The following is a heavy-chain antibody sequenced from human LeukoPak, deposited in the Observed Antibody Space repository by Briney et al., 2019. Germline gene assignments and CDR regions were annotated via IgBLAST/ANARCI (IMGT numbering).Heavy chain of an antibody. CDR1: GDSISSGDYY. J-gene: IGHJ4*02. D-gene: IGHD6-25*01. CDR2: ISSSGST. V-gene: IGHV4-61*02. CDR3: ARDISGHGYFDY. Sequence: TLSLTCTVSGDSISSGDYYWSWIRQPAGKGLEWIGRISSSGSTNYNPSLKSRVTMSVDMSKNQFSLKVTSVTAADTAVFYCARDISGHGYFDYWGQGILVTVSS.